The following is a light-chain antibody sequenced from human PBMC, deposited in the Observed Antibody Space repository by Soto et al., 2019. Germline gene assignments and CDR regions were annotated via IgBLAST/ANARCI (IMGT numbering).Light chain of an antibody. J-gene: IGLJ7*01. CDR2: KVT. V-gene: IGLV2-14*01. CDR3: SSYTSSFSSV. Sequence: QSALTQPASVSGSPGQSITLSCTGSSSDVGGYNHVSWYQHHPGKAPKLLIYKVTNRPSGVSNRFSGSKSGNTASLTISGLQADDEADYYCSSYTSSFSSVFGTGTQLTVL. CDR1: SSDVGGYNH.